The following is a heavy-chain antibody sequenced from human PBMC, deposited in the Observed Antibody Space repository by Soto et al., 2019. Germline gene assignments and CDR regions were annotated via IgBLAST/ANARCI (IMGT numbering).Heavy chain of an antibody. CDR3: ARTPDI. CDR1: GGSISSGGYS. J-gene: IGHJ3*02. CDR2: IYHSGST. Sequence: QLQLQESGSGLVKPSQTLSLTCAVSGGSISSGGYSWSWIRQPPGKGLEWIGYIYHSGSTYYNPSPXSXXTISVDTSKNQFSLKLSAVTAADTAVYYCARTPDIWGQGTMVTVSS. V-gene: IGHV4-30-2*01.